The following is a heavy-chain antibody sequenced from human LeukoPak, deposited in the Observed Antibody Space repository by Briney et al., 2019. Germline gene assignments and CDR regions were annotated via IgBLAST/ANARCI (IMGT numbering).Heavy chain of an antibody. CDR1: GFTFSSYA. J-gene: IGHJ6*02. Sequence: GRSLRLSCAASGFTFSSYAMHWVRQAPGKGLEWVAVISYDGSNKYYADSVKGRFTISRDNSKNTLYLQMNSLRAEDTAVYYCARDLGLWNYYYYGMDVWGQGTTVTVSS. CDR3: ARDLGLWNYYYYGMDV. D-gene: IGHD3-3*01. CDR2: ISYDGSNK. V-gene: IGHV3-30-3*01.